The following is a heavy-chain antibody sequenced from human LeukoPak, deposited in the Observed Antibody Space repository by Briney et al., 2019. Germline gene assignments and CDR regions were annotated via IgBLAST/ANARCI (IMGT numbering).Heavy chain of an antibody. D-gene: IGHD4-17*01. CDR1: GGSISSSSYY. CDR2: IYYSGST. J-gene: IGHJ5*02. Sequence: PSETLSLTCTVSGGSISSSSYYWGWIRQPPGKGLEWIGSIYYSGSTYYNPSLKSRVTISVDTSKNQFSLKLSSVTAADTAVYYCARQEASPYGVYVKWFDPWGQGTLVTVSS. V-gene: IGHV4-39*01. CDR3: ARQEASPYGVYVKWFDP.